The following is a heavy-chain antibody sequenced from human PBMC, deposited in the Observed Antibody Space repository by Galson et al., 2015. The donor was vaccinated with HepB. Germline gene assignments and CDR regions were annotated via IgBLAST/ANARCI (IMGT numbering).Heavy chain of an antibody. J-gene: IGHJ4*02. Sequence: SLRLSCAASGFTFSRYAMSWVRQAPGKGLEWVSAISGSGGSTYYADSVKGRFTISRDNSKNTLYLQMNSLRAEDTAVYYCAKVQYSSSWYEFDYWGQGTLVTVSS. CDR3: AKVQYSSSWYEFDY. CDR1: GFTFSRYA. CDR2: ISGSGGST. V-gene: IGHV3-23*01. D-gene: IGHD6-13*01.